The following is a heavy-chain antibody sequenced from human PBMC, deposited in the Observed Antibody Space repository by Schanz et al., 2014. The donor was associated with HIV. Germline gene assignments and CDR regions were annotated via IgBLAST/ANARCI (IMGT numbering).Heavy chain of an antibody. CDR1: GFTFDSYG. V-gene: IGHV3-30*18. CDR3: AKDRNHYDSRYRGKGNYYYYYGMDV. CDR2: ISYDGTNK. Sequence: VQLLESGGGLEQPGGSLRLSCAASGFTFDSYGIHWVRQAPGKGLEWVAVISYDGTNKKFADSVKGRFTISRDNSKNTRYLQMKSLRPEDTAVYYCAKDRNHYDSRYRGKGNYYYYYGMDVWGQGTTVTVSS. J-gene: IGHJ6*02. D-gene: IGHD3-22*01.